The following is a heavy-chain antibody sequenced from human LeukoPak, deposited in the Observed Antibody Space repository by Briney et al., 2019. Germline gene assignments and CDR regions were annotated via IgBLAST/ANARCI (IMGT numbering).Heavy chain of an antibody. V-gene: IGHV4-34*01. Sequence: SETPSLTCAVYGGSFSGYYWSWIRQPPGKGLEWIGEINHSGSTNYNPSLKSRVTISVDTSKNQFSLKLSSVIAADTAVYYCARAYMTTVTPFFDYWGQGTLVTVSS. J-gene: IGHJ4*02. CDR1: GGSFSGYY. D-gene: IGHD4-17*01. CDR3: ARAYMTTVTPFFDY. CDR2: INHSGST.